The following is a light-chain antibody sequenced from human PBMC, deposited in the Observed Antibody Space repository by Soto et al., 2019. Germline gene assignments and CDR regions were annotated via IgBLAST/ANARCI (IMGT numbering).Light chain of an antibody. CDR3: SSYTINSTIV. V-gene: IGLV2-14*03. J-gene: IGLJ2*01. Sequence: QSALTQPASVSGSPGQSITIYCTGTNSDIGGYNYVSWYQQHAGRAPKLVINDVSSRPSGISNRFSGSKSGNTASLTISGLQADDEANYYCSSYTINSTIVFGGGTKLTVL. CDR2: DVS. CDR1: NSDIGGYNY.